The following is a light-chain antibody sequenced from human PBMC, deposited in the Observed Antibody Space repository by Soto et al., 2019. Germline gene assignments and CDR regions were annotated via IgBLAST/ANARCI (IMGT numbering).Light chain of an antibody. CDR1: QSVASW. CDR2: KAS. CDR3: QLYSDYSRL. Sequence: DIQMTQSPSTLYASIGDRVTITCRASQSVASWLAWYQQQPGKAPKLLIYKASSLQTGVPSRFSGSGSGTEFTLTISCLQPDDFATYYCQLYSDYSRLFGQGTKVEFK. V-gene: IGKV1-5*03. J-gene: IGKJ1*01.